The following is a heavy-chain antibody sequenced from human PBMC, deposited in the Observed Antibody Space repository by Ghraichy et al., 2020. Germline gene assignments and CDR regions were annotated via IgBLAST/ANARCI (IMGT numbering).Heavy chain of an antibody. J-gene: IGHJ6*02. CDR3: ARGTRTSRLGMDV. V-gene: IGHV3-74*01. D-gene: IGHD2-21*02. Sequence: VSRINSDGTSTSYADSVKGRFTISRDNAKNTLYLQMNSLRAEDTAVYSCARGTRTSRLGMDVWGQGT. CDR2: INSDGTST.